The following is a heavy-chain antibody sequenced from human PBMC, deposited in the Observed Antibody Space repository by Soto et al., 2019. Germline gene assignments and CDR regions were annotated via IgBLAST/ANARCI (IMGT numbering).Heavy chain of an antibody. CDR2: IYYNGNT. CDR3: ARRVLGGGRGAFDI. D-gene: IGHD1-26*01. V-gene: IGHV4-59*08. CDR1: GGSISNYY. J-gene: IGHJ3*02. Sequence: QVQLQESGPGLVKPSETLSLTCTVSGGSISNYYWSWIWQPPGKGLEWIGDIYYNGNTNYKPSLKSRVTISVDTSKSHSPMKLSSVTAADTAVYYCARRVLGGGRGAFDIWGQGTMVTVSS.